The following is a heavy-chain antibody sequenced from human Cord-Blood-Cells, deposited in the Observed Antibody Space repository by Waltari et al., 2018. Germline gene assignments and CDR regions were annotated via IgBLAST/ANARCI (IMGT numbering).Heavy chain of an antibody. CDR2: IIPIFGTA. CDR3: ARDGDFGVVDY. V-gene: IGHV1-69*06. Sequence: QVQLVQSGAAVKKPGSSVKVSCQASGGTFSRYAISWPRQAPGQGLEWMGGIIPIFGTANYAQKFQGRVTITADKSTSTAYMELSSLRSEDTAVYYCARDGDFGVVDYWGQGTLVTVSS. D-gene: IGHD3-3*01. CDR1: GGTFSRYA. J-gene: IGHJ4*02.